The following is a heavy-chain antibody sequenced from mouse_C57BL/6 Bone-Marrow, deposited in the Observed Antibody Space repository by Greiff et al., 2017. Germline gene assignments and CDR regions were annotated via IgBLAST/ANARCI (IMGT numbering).Heavy chain of an antibody. V-gene: IGHV1-55*01. CDR1: GYTFTSYW. J-gene: IGHJ1*03. D-gene: IGHD2-5*01. CDR3: ARPYYSNYWYVDV. CDR2: IYPGSGST. Sequence: QVQLQQPGAELVRPGTSVKLSCKASGYTFTSYWITWVKQRPGQGLEWIGDIYPGSGSTNYNEKFKSKATLTVDTSSSTAYMQLSSLTSEDSAVYYCARPYYSNYWYVDVWGTGTTVTVSS.